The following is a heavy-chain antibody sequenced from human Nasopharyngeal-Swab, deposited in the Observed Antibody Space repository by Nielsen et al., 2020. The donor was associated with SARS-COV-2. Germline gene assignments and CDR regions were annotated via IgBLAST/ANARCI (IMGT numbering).Heavy chain of an antibody. CDR2: ITWNSGNK. CDR1: GFTFENYA. V-gene: IGHV3-9*01. J-gene: IGHJ4*02. Sequence: SLKISCAASGFTFENYAMHWVRQPPGKGLEWVSGITWNSGNKGYAESVQGRFTISRDNAKNSLYLQMNSLRPEDTALYYCAKVSYGYGYYLDYWGQGTPVTVSS. CDR3: AKVSYGYGYYLDY. D-gene: IGHD5-18*01.